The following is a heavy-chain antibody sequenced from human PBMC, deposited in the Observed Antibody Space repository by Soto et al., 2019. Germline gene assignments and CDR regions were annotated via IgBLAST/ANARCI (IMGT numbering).Heavy chain of an antibody. V-gene: IGHV3-72*01. CDR2: IRKKVSSYTT. Sequence: PGGSLRLSCAASGFTFSDHYMDWVRQAPGKGLEWVGRIRKKVSSYTTEYAASVKGRFSISRDDSKNSLYLQMNSLKSEDTALYYCARVSQAYDLDYWGPGTVVTVSS. CDR3: ARVSQAYDLDY. CDR1: GFTFSDHY. D-gene: IGHD3-3*01. J-gene: IGHJ4*02.